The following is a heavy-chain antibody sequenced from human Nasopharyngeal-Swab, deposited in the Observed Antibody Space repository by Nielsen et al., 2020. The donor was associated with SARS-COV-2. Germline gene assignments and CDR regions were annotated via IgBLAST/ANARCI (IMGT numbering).Heavy chain of an antibody. Sequence: SLKISCAASGFTFDDYAMHWVRQAPGKGLEWVSGISWNSGSIGYADSVKGRFTISRDNAKNSLYLQMNSLRAEDTALYYCAKAYSSGWSVVWFDPWGQGTLVTVSS. CDR3: AKAYSSGWSVVWFDP. D-gene: IGHD6-19*01. CDR2: ISWNSGSI. CDR1: GFTFDDYA. V-gene: IGHV3-9*01. J-gene: IGHJ5*02.